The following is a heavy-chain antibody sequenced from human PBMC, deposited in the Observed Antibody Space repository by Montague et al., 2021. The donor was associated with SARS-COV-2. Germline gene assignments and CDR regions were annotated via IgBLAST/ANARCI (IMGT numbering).Heavy chain of an antibody. Sequence: SETLSLTCTVSGGSISSSNYYWGWIRQPPGKGLEWIGSIYYSGSTYHNPSLKSRVTIFADTTKNQFSLKLSSVTAADTAVYYCASPTYYYDSSGSDAFDIWGQGTMVTVSS. CDR1: GGSISSSNYY. D-gene: IGHD3-22*01. V-gene: IGHV4-39*01. J-gene: IGHJ3*02. CDR3: ASPTYYYDSSGSDAFDI. CDR2: IYYSGST.